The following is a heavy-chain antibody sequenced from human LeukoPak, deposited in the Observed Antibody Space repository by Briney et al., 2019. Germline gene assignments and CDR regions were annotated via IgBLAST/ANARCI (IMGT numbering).Heavy chain of an antibody. CDR3: AKDGGDYYYYGMDV. CDR2: ISWNSGNI. CDR1: GFTFDDYA. Sequence: PGRSLRLSCAASGFTFDDYAMHWVRQAPGKGLEWVPGISWNSGNIGYADSVKGRFTISRDNAKNSLYLQMNSLRAEDTALYYCAKDGGDYYYYGMDVWGQGTTVTVS. V-gene: IGHV3-9*01. D-gene: IGHD2-21*01. J-gene: IGHJ6*02.